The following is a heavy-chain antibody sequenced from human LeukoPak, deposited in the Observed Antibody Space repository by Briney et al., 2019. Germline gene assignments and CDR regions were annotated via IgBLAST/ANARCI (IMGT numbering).Heavy chain of an antibody. CDR3: VRERQGFPDHYYMDV. D-gene: IGHD1-14*01. V-gene: IGHV4-59*01. CDR2: VYYTGST. J-gene: IGHJ6*03. CDR1: GGSFSGYY. Sequence: SSETLSLTCAVYGGSFSGYYWSRIRQPPGKGLEWIGFVYYTGSTNYNPSLKSRVTISVDTSKRQVSLRLTSVTAADTAMYYCVRERQGFPDHYYMDVWGKGTTVTISS.